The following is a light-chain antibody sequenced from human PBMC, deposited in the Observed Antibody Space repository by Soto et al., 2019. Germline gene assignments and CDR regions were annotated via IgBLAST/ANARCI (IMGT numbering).Light chain of an antibody. J-gene: IGLJ2*01. CDR3: CSYAGSFVV. Sequence: QSALTQPRSVYGSPGQSVTISCNGTSSDVGGYNYVSWYQQHPGKAPKRMIFDVSKRPSGVPDRFSGSKSGNTASLTISGLQAEDEADYYCCSYAGSFVVFGGGTKLTVL. CDR2: DVS. CDR1: SSDVGGYNY. V-gene: IGLV2-11*01.